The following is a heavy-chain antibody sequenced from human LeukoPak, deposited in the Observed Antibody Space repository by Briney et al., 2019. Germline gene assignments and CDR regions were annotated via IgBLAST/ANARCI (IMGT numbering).Heavy chain of an antibody. J-gene: IGHJ4*02. CDR2: ISYDGSNK. CDR1: GFTFSSYA. D-gene: IGHD1-26*01. V-gene: IGHV3-30-3*01. Sequence: PGRSLRLSCAASGFTFSSYAMHWVRQGPGKGLEGGAVISYDGSNKYYADSVKGRFTISRDNSKNTLDLQMNSLRAEDTAVYYCARDRGPIVSGSYSYFDYWGQGTLVTVSS. CDR3: ARDRGPIVSGSYSYFDY.